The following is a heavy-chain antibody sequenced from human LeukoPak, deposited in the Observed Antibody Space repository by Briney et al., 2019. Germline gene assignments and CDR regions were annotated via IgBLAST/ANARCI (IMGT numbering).Heavy chain of an antibody. V-gene: IGHV1-46*01. Sequence: ASVKVSCKASGYTFTSYYMHWVRQAPGQGLEWMGIINPSGGSTSYAQKFQGRVTMTRDTSTSTVYMKLSSLRSEDTAVYYCARDFPLYSSSWYYFDYWGQGTLVTVSS. CDR3: ARDFPLYSSSWYYFDY. J-gene: IGHJ4*02. D-gene: IGHD6-13*01. CDR2: INPSGGST. CDR1: GYTFTSYY.